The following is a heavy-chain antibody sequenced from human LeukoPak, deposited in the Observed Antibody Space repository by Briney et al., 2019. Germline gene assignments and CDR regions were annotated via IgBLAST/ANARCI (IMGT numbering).Heavy chain of an antibody. Sequence: GGSLRLSCAASGFTFSSYAMSWVLQAPGKGLEWVSAISGSGGSTYYADSVKGRFTISRDNSKNTLYLQMNSLRAEDTAVYYCAKIVRGVSYYYYGMDVWGQGTTVTVSS. V-gene: IGHV3-23*01. CDR3: AKIVRGVSYYYYGMDV. CDR1: GFTFSSYA. CDR2: ISGSGGST. J-gene: IGHJ6*02. D-gene: IGHD3-10*01.